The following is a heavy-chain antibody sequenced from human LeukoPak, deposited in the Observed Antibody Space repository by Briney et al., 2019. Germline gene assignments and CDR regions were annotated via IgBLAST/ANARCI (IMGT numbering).Heavy chain of an antibody. J-gene: IGHJ3*02. Sequence: GGSLRLSCAASGFTFSSSAMHWVRQAPGKGLEWVAFIRFDGSKEYYAGSVKGRFTISRDNSKNTLYLQMNSLRAEDTAVYYCAREQGTHYYDSNGSYSRSGAFDMWGQGTMVTVSS. CDR1: GFTFSSSA. CDR2: IRFDGSKE. CDR3: AREQGTHYYDSNGSYSRSGAFDM. V-gene: IGHV3-30*02. D-gene: IGHD3-22*01.